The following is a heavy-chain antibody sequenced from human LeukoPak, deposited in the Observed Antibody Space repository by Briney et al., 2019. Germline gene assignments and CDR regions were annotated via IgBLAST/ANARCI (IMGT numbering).Heavy chain of an antibody. CDR1: GYTFTIYG. CDR2: ISAYNGNT. V-gene: IGHV1-18*01. J-gene: IGHJ4*02. Sequence: ASVTVSFTASGYTFTIYGISWVRQAPGQGLEWMGWISAYNGNTNYAQKLQGRVTMTTDTSTSTAYMELRSLRSDDTAVYYCARDYYGSGLMGVWGQGTLVTVSS. D-gene: IGHD3-10*01. CDR3: ARDYYGSGLMGV.